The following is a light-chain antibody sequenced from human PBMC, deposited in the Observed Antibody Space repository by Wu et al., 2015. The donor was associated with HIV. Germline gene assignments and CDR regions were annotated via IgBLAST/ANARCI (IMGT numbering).Light chain of an antibody. J-gene: IGKJ2*03. CDR2: GAT. Sequence: EIVLRQSPSTQSLSPGERAIFSCRASQSVSSRSVAWYQQKPGQAPRLLISGATSRATGIPDRFSGRGAGTDFSLIISTLEPEDFAVYYCQYYGSSPPTYSFGQGTKLEIK. CDR1: QSVSSRS. V-gene: IGKV3-20*01. CDR3: QYYGSSPPTYS.